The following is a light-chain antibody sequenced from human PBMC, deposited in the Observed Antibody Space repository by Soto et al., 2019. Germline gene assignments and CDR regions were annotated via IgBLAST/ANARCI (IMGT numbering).Light chain of an antibody. CDR2: GAS. V-gene: IGKV3-20*01. Sequence: EIVLTQSPGTLSLSPGERATLSCRASKSVSSSYLAWYQQKPGQAPRLLIYGASSRATGIPDRFSGSGSGTDFTLTIIRLEPEDFAVYYCQQYGSSSTFGQGTKLEIK. J-gene: IGKJ2*01. CDR1: KSVSSSY. CDR3: QQYGSSST.